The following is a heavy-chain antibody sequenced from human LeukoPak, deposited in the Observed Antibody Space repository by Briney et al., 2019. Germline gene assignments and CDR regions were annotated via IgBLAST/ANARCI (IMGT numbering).Heavy chain of an antibody. CDR3: ARHEDVADYYFDY. V-gene: IGHV4-59*08. CDR2: IYDSGST. CDR1: GGSISNYD. D-gene: IGHD6-13*01. J-gene: IGHJ4*02. Sequence: SETLSLTCSVSGGSISNYDWSWIRQPPGKGLEWIGYIYDSGSTDYNPSLKSRVTISVDTSKHQFSLELRSVTAADTAVYYCARHEDVADYYFDYWGQGTLVTVSS.